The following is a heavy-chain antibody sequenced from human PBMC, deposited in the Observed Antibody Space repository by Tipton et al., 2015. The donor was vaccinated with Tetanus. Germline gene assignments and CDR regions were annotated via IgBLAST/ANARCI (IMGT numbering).Heavy chain of an antibody. V-gene: IGHV4-31*03. CDR2: IYYSGST. D-gene: IGHD4-17*01. CDR1: GASISSGGYY. CDR3: VRDRGLTTSGGIGMDV. J-gene: IGHJ6*02. Sequence: TLSLTCTVSGASISSGGYYWSWIRQHPGKGLEWVGYIYYSGSTYYNPSLKSRVTISVDTSKNQFSLKLSSVTAADTAVYYCVRDRGLTTSGGIGMDVWGQGTTVTVSS.